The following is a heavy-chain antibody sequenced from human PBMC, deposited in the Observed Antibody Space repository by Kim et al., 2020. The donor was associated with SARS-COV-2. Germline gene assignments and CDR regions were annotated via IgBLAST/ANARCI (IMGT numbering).Heavy chain of an antibody. CDR3: AKAPADGDYYY. V-gene: IGHV3-33*06. D-gene: IGHD4-17*01. CDR1: GFIFRNYG. J-gene: IGHJ4*02. Sequence: GGSLRLSCAASGFIFRNYGMHWVRQAPGKGLEWVAVIWYDGSNKYYADSVKGRFTISRDNSKNTRYLQMNILRAEDTAVYYCAKAPADGDYYYWGQGTLVTVSS. CDR2: IWYDGSNK.